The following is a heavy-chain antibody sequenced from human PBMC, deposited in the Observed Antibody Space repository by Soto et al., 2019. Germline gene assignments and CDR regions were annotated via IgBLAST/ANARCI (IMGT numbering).Heavy chain of an antibody. J-gene: IGHJ4*02. V-gene: IGHV1-18*01. D-gene: IGHD3-9*01. Sequence: QVQLVQSGAEVKKPGASVKVSCKASGYTFTSYGISWVRQAPGQGLEWMGWISAYNGNTNYAQKLQGRVTMTTDTSTSTAXMEXXXXXXXXXXXXXXXXDPGFRSDYWGQGTLVTVXS. CDR3: XXDPGFRSDY. CDR2: ISAYNGNT. CDR1: GYTFTSYG.